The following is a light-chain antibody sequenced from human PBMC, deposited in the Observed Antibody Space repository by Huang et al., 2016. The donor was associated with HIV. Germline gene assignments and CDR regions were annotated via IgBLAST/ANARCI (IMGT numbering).Light chain of an antibody. J-gene: IGKJ1*01. V-gene: IGKV3-15*01. Sequence: EIVMTQSPATLSVSPGERATLSCRASQSVNSDLAWYQQKPGQAPRLLIYAASTRATGIPARFRGSGSGTEFTLAISSLQSEDFAFYYCQQYNNWPRTFGQGTKVEIK. CDR2: AAS. CDR3: QQYNNWPRT. CDR1: QSVNSD.